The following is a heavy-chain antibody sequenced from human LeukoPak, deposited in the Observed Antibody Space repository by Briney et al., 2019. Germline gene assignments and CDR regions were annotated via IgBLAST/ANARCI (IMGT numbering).Heavy chain of an antibody. Sequence: KPSQTLSLTCAISGDSVSSNSAAWNWIRQSPSRGLEWLGRTYYRSKWYNDYAVSVKSRITINPDTSKNQFSLQLNSVTPGDTAVYYCARAEEATTCFNCFDYWGQGTLVTVSS. CDR2: TYYRSKWYN. J-gene: IGHJ4*02. CDR1: GDSVSSNSAA. CDR3: ARAEEATTCFNCFDY. D-gene: IGHD5-12*01. V-gene: IGHV6-1*01.